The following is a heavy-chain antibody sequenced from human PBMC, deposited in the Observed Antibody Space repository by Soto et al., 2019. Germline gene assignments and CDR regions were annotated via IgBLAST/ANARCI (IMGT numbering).Heavy chain of an antibody. J-gene: IGHJ6*02. CDR1: GGSISSGGYY. CDR3: AGATTMRDYYYGMDV. CDR2: IYYSGST. Sequence: QVQLQESGPGLVKPSQTLSLTCTASGGSISSGGYYWSWIRQHPGKGLEWIGYIYYSGSTYYNPSHKSRVTISVDTSKNQFSLKLSSVTAADTAVYYCAGATTMRDYYYGMDVWGQGTTVTVSS. D-gene: IGHD1-1*01. V-gene: IGHV4-31*03.